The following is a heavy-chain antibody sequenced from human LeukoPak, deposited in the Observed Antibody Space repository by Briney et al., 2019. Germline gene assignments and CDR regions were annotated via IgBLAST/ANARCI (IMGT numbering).Heavy chain of an antibody. V-gene: IGHV1-18*01. D-gene: IGHD2-2*01. CDR3: ALSCSSTSCYGPIYAFDI. Sequence: ASVKLSCTASGYTFTSYGISWVRQAPGQGLEWMGWISANNGNTNYAQTLKGRVTMTTDTSTSTAYMELRSLRSDDTAVYYCALSCSSTSCYGPIYAFDIWGQGTMVTVSS. CDR2: ISANNGNT. CDR1: GYTFTSYG. J-gene: IGHJ3*02.